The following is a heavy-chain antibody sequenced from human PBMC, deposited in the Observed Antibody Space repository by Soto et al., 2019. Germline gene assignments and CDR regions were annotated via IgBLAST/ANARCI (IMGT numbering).Heavy chain of an antibody. Sequence: GSLRPSCAASGFTFSTYWMIWVRQAPGKGLEWVGNIKKDRSDKYYVDSVKGRFTVSRDTAKDSLYLQMNSLRAEDTAVYYCASLVVVVAATLSQAFDIWGQGKMVTVSS. CDR3: ASLVVVVAATLSQAFDI. CDR2: IKKDRSDK. J-gene: IGHJ3*02. V-gene: IGHV3-7*01. CDR1: GFTFSTYW. D-gene: IGHD2-15*01.